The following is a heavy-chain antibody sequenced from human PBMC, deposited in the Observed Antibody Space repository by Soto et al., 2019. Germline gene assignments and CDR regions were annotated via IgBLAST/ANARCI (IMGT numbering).Heavy chain of an antibody. Sequence: QVQLVQSGAEVKKPGSSVKVSCKASGGTFSSYAISWVRQAPGQGLEWMGGIIPIFGTANYAQKFQGRVTVTTDESTRTADMEMSSLKYEDTAVYYCEREGYGDYFWGSYRYQTKTFDYWGQGTLVTGSS. D-gene: IGHD3-16*02. CDR1: GGTFSSYA. V-gene: IGHV1-69*01. CDR2: IIPIFGTA. CDR3: EREGYGDYFWGSYRYQTKTFDY. J-gene: IGHJ4*02.